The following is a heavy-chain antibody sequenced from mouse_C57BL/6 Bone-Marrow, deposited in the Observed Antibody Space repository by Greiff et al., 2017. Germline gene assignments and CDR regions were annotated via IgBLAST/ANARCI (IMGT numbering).Heavy chain of an antibody. Sequence: QVQLQQPGAELVKPGASVKLSCKASGYTFTSYWMHWVKQRPGHGLEWIGMIHPNCGSTNYNEKFKSKATLTVDKSSSTAYMQLIRLTSEDSAVYDCARCRAWLAYWGQGTLVTVSA. D-gene: IGHD6-1*01. V-gene: IGHV1-64*01. CDR2: IHPNCGST. CDR1: GYTFTSYW. CDR3: ARCRAWLAY. J-gene: IGHJ3*01.